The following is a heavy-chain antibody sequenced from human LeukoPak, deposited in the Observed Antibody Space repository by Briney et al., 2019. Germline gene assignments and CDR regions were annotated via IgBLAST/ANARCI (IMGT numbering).Heavy chain of an antibody. CDR3: AREMSGIAAAGKDYYYYYYMDV. V-gene: IGHV1-18*01. Sequence: ASVKVSCKASGGTFSSYAISWVRQAPGHGLEWMGWISPYNGNTNFAQKFQGRVTLTTDTSTSTAFLELRSLRSDDTAMYYCAREMSGIAAAGKDYYYYYYMDVWGKGTTVTVSS. CDR2: ISPYNGNT. D-gene: IGHD6-13*01. J-gene: IGHJ6*03. CDR1: GGTFSSYA.